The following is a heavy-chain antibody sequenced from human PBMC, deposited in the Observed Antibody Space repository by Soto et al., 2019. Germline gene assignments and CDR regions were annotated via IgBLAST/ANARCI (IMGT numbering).Heavy chain of an antibody. CDR2: IRGSGDRT. Sequence: EVQLLESGGGLVQPGGSLRLSCAASGFTFSSYAMSWVRQAPGKGLEWVSVIRGSGDRTYYADSVKGRFTISRDNSKNTLYMQMNTLRAEDTAVYYCAKQQGPGTPYYYAMDVWDQGTTVTVSS. D-gene: IGHD1-1*01. V-gene: IGHV3-23*01. J-gene: IGHJ6*02. CDR1: GFTFSSYA. CDR3: AKQQGPGTPYYYAMDV.